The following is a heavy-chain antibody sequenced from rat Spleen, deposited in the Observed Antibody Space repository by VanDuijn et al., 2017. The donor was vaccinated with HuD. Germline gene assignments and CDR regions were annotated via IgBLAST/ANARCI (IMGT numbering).Heavy chain of an antibody. J-gene: IGHJ1*01. CDR3: ANGYSYYWYFDF. CDR1: GYSIKSSY. D-gene: IGHD1-9*01. CDR2: ISYSGST. Sequence: EVQLQESGPGLVKPSQSLSLTCSVTGYSIKSSYRWNWIRKFPGNKLEWMGYISYSGSTSYNPSLKSRISITRDTSKNQFFLQLNSVTTEDTATYYCANGYSYYWYFDFWGPGTMVTVSS. V-gene: IGHV3-1*01.